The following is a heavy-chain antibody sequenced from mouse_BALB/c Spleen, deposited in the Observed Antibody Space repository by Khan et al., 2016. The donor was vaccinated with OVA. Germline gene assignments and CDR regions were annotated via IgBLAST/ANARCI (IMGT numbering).Heavy chain of an antibody. D-gene: IGHD6-2*01. J-gene: IGHJ4*01. V-gene: IGHV2-6-5*01. CDR2: IWGGGST. CDR3: DSTVSAQYYAMDY. CDR1: GFSLTDYG. Sequence: QVQLKESGPGLVAPSQSLSITCTVSGFSLTDYGVSWIRQPPGKGLEWLGVIWGGGSTYYNSALKSRLSISKDNSKSQVFLNMSSLQTEDTAMFYCDSTVSAQYYAMDYWGQGTSVTVSS.